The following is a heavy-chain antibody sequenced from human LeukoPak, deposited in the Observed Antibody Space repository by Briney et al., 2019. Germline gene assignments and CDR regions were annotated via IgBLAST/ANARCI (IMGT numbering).Heavy chain of an antibody. J-gene: IGHJ4*02. D-gene: IGHD5-18*01. CDR2: INPSSGST. CDR1: GYTFTSYY. V-gene: IGHV1-46*01. CDR3: ATVGYSQFFDY. Sequence: ASVKVSCKASGYTFTSYYMHWVRQAPGQGLERMGIINPSSGSTNYAQKFQGRVTVTRDTSTSTVYMELRSLRSEDTAVYYCATVGYSQFFDYWGQGTLVTVS.